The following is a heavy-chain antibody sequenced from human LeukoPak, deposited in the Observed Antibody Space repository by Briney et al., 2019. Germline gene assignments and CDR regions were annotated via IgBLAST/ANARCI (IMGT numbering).Heavy chain of an antibody. CDR1: GGSFSGYY. V-gene: IGHV4-34*01. CDR2: INHSGST. D-gene: IGHD2-2*01. J-gene: IGHJ5*02. CDR3: ARGRDIVVVPRPPSNWFDP. Sequence: PSETLSLTCAVYGGSFSGYYWSWIRQPPGKRLEWIGEINHSGSTNYNPSLKSRVTISVDTSKNQFSLKLSSVTAADTAVYYCARGRDIVVVPRPPSNWFDPWGQGTLVTVSS.